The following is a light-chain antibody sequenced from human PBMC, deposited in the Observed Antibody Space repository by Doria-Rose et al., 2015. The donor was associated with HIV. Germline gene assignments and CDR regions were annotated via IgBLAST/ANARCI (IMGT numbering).Light chain of an antibody. CDR2: TTT. CDR3: QKYNTAPPT. V-gene: IGKV1-27*01. Sequence: DIQMTQSPSSLSASVGDRVTITCRASQDISNYLAWYQQKPGKSPKLLIYTTTTLQSGVPSRFSGSGSGRNFTLSISSLQPEDVATYFCQKYNTAPPTFGQGTKVEI. J-gene: IGKJ1*01. CDR1: QDISNY.